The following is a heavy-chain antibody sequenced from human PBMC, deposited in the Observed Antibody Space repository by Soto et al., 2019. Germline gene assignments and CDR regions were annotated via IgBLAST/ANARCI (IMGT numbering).Heavy chain of an antibody. V-gene: IGHV1-2*04. J-gene: IGHJ4*02. D-gene: IGHD4-17*01. CDR2: INPNSGGT. Sequence: QVQLVQSGAEVKKPGSSVKVSCKASGYTFTGYYMHWVRQAPGQGLEWMGWINPNSGGTNYAQQFQGWITMTTDTSIITAYRELSRLRSDDTAVYYCAREGDDYGDYRGDFDYWGQGTLVTVSS. CDR1: GYTFTGYY. CDR3: AREGDDYGDYRGDFDY.